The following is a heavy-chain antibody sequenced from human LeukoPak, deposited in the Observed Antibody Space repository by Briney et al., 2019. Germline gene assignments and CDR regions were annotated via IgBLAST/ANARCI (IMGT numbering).Heavy chain of an antibody. V-gene: IGHV3-7*01. D-gene: IGHD5-24*01. CDR3: ARDLEMATIARIVSY. CDR2: IKQDGSEK. J-gene: IGHJ4*02. CDR1: GFTFSDYW. Sequence: PGGSLRLSCAASGFTFSDYWMTWVRQAPGKGLEWVANIKQDGSEKYYVDSVKGRFTISRDNAKNSLYLQMNNLRAEDTAIYYCARDLEMATIARIVSYWGQGTLVTVSS.